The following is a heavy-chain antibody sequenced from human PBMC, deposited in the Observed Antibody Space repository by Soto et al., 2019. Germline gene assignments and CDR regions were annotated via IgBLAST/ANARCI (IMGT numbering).Heavy chain of an antibody. J-gene: IGHJ6*02. D-gene: IGHD3-22*01. CDR1: GFTFSSYA. CDR3: ASGDYYDSSGYYYYYYGMDV. V-gene: IGHV3-23*01. Sequence: GGSLRLSCAASGFTFSSYAMSWVRQAPGKGLEWVSAISGSGGSTYYADSVKGRFTISRDNSKNTLYLQMNSLRAEDTAVYYCASGDYYDSSGYYYYYYGMDVWGQGTTVTVSS. CDR2: ISGSGGST.